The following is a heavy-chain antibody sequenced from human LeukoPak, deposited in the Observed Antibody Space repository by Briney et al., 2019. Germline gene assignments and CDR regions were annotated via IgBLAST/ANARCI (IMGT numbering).Heavy chain of an antibody. V-gene: IGHV3-33*01. CDR1: RFTFSSYG. Sequence: GGSLRLSCAASRFTFSSYGMHWVRQAPGKGLEWVAVIWYDGSNKYYADSVKGRFTISRDNSKNTLYLQMNSLRAEDTAVYYCARAPQYCGGDCYTGFDYWGQGTLVTVSS. CDR3: ARAPQYCGGDCYTGFDY. J-gene: IGHJ4*02. CDR2: IWYDGSNK. D-gene: IGHD2-21*02.